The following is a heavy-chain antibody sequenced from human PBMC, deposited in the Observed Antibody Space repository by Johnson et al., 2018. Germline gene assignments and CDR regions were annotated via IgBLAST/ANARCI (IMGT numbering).Heavy chain of an antibody. Sequence: QVQLVQSGGGLVKPEGSLRLSCSASGFAFNDYYMGWIRQTPGKGLEWISYISKRGNTIHYEDSVKGRFTNSRDNGKSSLYLQMNSLREEDTAIYNCSRDGLHGYNSDYWGQGTLVTVSS. CDR1: GFAFNDYY. V-gene: IGHV3-11*04. D-gene: IGHD5-18*01. CDR3: SRDGLHGYNSDY. J-gene: IGHJ4*02. CDR2: ISKRGNTI.